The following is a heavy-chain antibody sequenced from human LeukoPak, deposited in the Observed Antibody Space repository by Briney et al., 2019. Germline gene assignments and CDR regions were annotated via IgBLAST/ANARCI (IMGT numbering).Heavy chain of an antibody. J-gene: IGHJ4*02. Sequence: SCKASGYTFIGYYIHWVRQAPGKGLEWVAAAQGDGRLQYYADSVKGRFTISKDISKSTLYVQMNSLRAEDTAVYYCATGGGFYYGHWGQGTLVTVSS. V-gene: IGHV3-33*01. CDR2: AQGDGRLQ. CDR3: ATGGGFYYGH. CDR1: GYTFIGYY. D-gene: IGHD3-22*01.